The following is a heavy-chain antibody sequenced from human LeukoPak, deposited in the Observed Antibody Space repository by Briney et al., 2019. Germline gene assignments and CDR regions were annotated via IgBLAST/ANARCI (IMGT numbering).Heavy chain of an antibody. CDR3: ARAYCSSTSCQPFDY. CDR1: GGTFSSYA. D-gene: IGHD2-2*01. V-gene: IGHV1-69*05. Sequence: SVKVSCKASGGTFSSYAISWVRQAPGQGLEWMGGIIPIFGTANYAQKFQGRVTIPTDESTSTAYMELSSLRSEDTAVYYCARAYCSSTSCQPFDYWGQGTLVTVSS. J-gene: IGHJ4*02. CDR2: IIPIFGTA.